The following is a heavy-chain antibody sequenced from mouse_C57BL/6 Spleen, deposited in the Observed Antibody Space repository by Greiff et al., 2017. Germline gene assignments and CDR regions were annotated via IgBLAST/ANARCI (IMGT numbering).Heavy chain of an antibody. CDR3: AVRNHYYGSSDWYFDV. CDR2: INPNYGTT. J-gene: IGHJ1*03. D-gene: IGHD1-1*01. V-gene: IGHV1-39*01. Sequence: VQLQPSGPELVKPGASVKISCKASGYSFTDYNMNWVKQSNGKSLEWIGVINPNYGTTSYNQTFKGKATLTVDQSSSTAYMQLNSLTSADSAVYYCAVRNHYYGSSDWYFDVWGTGTTVTVSS. CDR1: GYSFTDYN.